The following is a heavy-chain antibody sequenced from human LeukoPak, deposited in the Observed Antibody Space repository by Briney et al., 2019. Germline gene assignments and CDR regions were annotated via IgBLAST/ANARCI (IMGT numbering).Heavy chain of an antibody. CDR3: ARQVSPSHPYFDY. CDR2: IYYSGSI. D-gene: IGHD2/OR15-2a*01. V-gene: IGHV4-39*01. CDR1: GGSISRSSYY. Sequence: SETLSLTCTVSGGSISRSSYYWGWIRQPPGKGLEWIASIYYSGSIYDNPSLKSRVTISVDTSKNQFSLKLSSVTAADTAVYYCARQVSPSHPYFDYWGQGTLVTVSS. J-gene: IGHJ4*02.